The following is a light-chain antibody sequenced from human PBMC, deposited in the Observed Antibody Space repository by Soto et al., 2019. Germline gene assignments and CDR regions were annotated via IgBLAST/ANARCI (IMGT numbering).Light chain of an antibody. V-gene: IGKV1-8*01. Sequence: AIRMTQSPSSLSASTGDRFTITCRASQGISSYLAWYQQKPGKAPKLLIYAASTLQSGVPSRFSGSGSGTDFTLTISCLQSEDFATYYCQQYYSWWTFGQGTKVDIK. CDR3: QQYYSWWT. J-gene: IGKJ1*01. CDR2: AAS. CDR1: QGISSY.